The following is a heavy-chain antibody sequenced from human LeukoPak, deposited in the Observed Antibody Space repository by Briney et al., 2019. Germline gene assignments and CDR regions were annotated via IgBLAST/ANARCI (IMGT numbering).Heavy chain of an antibody. V-gene: IGHV3-33*01. CDR1: GLTFSNYN. J-gene: IGHJ4*01. CDR2: IWHDGSYK. D-gene: IGHD3-22*01. CDR3: ARDSVYYDSSPYSFRGGLHYVF. Sequence: GGSLRLSCVASGLTFSNYNMHWVRQAPGKGLEWVAVIWHDGSYKYYVDSVKGRFTISRDNSKNTVYLQMYSLGAEDTAVYLCARDSVYYDSSPYSFRGGLHYVFWGRGSLVTVSS.